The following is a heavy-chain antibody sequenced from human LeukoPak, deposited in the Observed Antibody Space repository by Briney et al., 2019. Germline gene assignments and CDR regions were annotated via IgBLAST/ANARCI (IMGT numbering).Heavy chain of an antibody. Sequence: PGGSLRLSCAGSGFTSYIYAMSWVRQAPGKGLEWVSAISGGGDHTYYADSVKGRFTISRDNSKNTVYLQMNNLRADDTAVYYCAGFRSTSGSYPLDYWGQGTLVTVSS. CDR2: ISGGGDHT. J-gene: IGHJ4*02. CDR3: AGFRSTSGSYPLDY. V-gene: IGHV3-23*01. CDR1: GFTSYIYA. D-gene: IGHD1-26*01.